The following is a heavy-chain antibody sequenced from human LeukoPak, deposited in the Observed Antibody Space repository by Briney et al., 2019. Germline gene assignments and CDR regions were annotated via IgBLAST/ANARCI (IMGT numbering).Heavy chain of an antibody. D-gene: IGHD2-21*02. J-gene: IGHJ4*02. Sequence: PGGSLRLSCEASGFTFTTYAMSWVRQAPGKGLQWVSGISSGDSSTYYTDPVKGRFTISRDNSKNALYLQINSLRAEDTAVYYCAKCMSGSGVCLNFDSWGQGILVTVSS. CDR2: ISSGDSST. CDR1: GFTFTTYA. CDR3: AKCMSGSGVCLNFDS. V-gene: IGHV3-23*01.